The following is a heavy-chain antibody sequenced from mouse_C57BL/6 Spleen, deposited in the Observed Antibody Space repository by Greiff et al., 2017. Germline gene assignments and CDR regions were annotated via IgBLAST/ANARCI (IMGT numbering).Heavy chain of an antibody. CDR1: GFTFSDYG. D-gene: IGHD1-1*01. V-gene: IGHV5-17*01. CDR3: ARPYYYGSSYLFAY. CDR2: ISSGSSTI. J-gene: IGHJ3*01. Sequence: DVKLVESGGGLVKPGGSLKLSCAASGFTFSDYGMHWVRQAPEKGLEWVAYISSGSSTIYYADTVKGRFTISRDNAKNTLFLQMTSLRSEDTAMYYCARPYYYGSSYLFAYWGQGTLVTVSA.